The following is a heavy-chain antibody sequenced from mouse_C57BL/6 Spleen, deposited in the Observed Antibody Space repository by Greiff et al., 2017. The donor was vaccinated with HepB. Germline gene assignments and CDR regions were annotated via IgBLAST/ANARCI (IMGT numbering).Heavy chain of an antibody. CDR2: IYPGSGST. CDR1: GYTFTSYW. Sequence: VQLQQSGAELVKPGASVKMSCKASGYTFTSYWITWVKQRPGQGLEWIGDIYPGSGSTNYNEKFKSKATLTVDTSSSTAYMQLSSLTSEDSAVYYCARFNYGKYYAMDYWGQGTSVTVSS. J-gene: IGHJ4*01. V-gene: IGHV1-55*01. CDR3: ARFNYGKYYAMDY. D-gene: IGHD2-1*01.